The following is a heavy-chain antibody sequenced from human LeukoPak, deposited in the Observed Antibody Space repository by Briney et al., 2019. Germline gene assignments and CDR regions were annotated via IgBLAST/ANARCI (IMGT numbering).Heavy chain of an antibody. D-gene: IGHD6-13*01. V-gene: IGHV4-61*01. CDR3: ARDRSSWFHYWYLDL. J-gene: IGHJ2*01. CDR1: GCSVSSGSYY. Sequence: SETLSLTCTVSGCSVSSGSYYWSWIRQPPGKGLEWIGYIYYSGSTNYNPSLKSRVTISVDTSKNQFSLKLSSVTAADTAVYYCARDRSSWFHYWYLDLWGCGTLVTVSS. CDR2: IYYSGST.